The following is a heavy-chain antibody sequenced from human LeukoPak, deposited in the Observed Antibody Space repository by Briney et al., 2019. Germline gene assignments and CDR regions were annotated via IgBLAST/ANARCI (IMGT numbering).Heavy chain of an antibody. D-gene: IGHD1-26*01. V-gene: IGHV4-34*01. J-gene: IGHJ4*02. CDR2: INHSGST. CDR1: GGSFSGYY. CDR3: AFTTGNYYLDS. Sequence: SETLSLTCVVYGGSFSGYYWSWIRQPPGKGLEWIGEINHSGSTNYNPSLKSRVTVSVDTSKNQFSLKLSSVTAADTAVYYCAFTTGNYYLDSWGPGTLVTVSS.